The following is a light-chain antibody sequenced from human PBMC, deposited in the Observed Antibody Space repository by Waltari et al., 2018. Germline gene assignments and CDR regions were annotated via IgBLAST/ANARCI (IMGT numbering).Light chain of an antibody. V-gene: IGLV1-44*01. Sequence: QSVLTQPPSASGTPGQRVTISCSGSSSNIGSNHVNWYQQLPGTAPKLLIYRNNQRPSGVPDRFSGSKSGTSASLAISGLQSEDEADYYCAAWDDSLNGPVFGGGTKLTVL. CDR2: RNN. CDR3: AAWDDSLNGPV. CDR1: SSNIGSNH. J-gene: IGLJ2*01.